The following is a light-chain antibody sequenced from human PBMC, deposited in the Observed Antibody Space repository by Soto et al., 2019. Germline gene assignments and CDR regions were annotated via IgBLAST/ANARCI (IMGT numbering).Light chain of an antibody. V-gene: IGKV1-5*01. J-gene: IGKJ1*01. CDR1: QRMSVF. CDR2: DAS. CDR3: QHYSSNSGT. Sequence: SQMSQSHSTLSASLGDRVNITCRASQRMSVFLALYQHKPGKAPQLLISDASSLESGVPSRFSGGGSGTAFTPTLSSLQPEDFATHSCQHYSSNSGTFGPGTKVDIK.